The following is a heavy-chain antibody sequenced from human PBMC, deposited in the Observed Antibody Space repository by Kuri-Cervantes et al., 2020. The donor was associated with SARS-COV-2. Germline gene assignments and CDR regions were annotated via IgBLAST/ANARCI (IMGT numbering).Heavy chain of an antibody. J-gene: IGHJ4*02. CDR3: ARGDPIVVVVASL. CDR1: GGSFSGYY. CDR2: INHSGST. D-gene: IGHD2-21*01. V-gene: IGHV4-34*01. Sequence: SETLSLTFAVYGGSFSGYYWSWIRKPPGKGLEWIGEINHSGSTYYNSSLKSRVTISVDTSKNQFSLKLSSVTAPGTAVYYCARGDPIVVVVASLWGQGTLVTVSS.